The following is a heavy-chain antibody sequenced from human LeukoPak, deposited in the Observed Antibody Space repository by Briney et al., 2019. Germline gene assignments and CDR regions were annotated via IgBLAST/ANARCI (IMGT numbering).Heavy chain of an antibody. D-gene: IGHD3-22*01. V-gene: IGHV3-23*01. Sequence: GGSLRLSCAASGFTFSSYAMSWVRQAPGKGLEWVSAISGSGGSTYYADSVKGRFTISRDNSKNTLYLQMNSLRAEDTAVYYCAKDLRGHYYDSSGFDYWGQGTLVTVSS. CDR3: AKDLRGHYYDSSGFDY. CDR2: ISGSGGST. CDR1: GFTFSSYA. J-gene: IGHJ4*02.